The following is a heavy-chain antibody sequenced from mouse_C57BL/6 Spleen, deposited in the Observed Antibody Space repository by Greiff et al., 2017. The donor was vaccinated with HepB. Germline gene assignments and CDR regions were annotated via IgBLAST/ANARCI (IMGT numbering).Heavy chain of an antibody. CDR3: ARDGSYYYAMDY. D-gene: IGHD2-3*01. V-gene: IGHV1-4*01. J-gene: IGHJ4*01. CDR2: INPSSGYT. CDR1: GYTFTSYT. Sequence: VKLMESGAELARPGASVKMSCKASGYTFTSYTMHWVKQRPGQGLEWIGYINPSSGYTKYNQKFKDKATLTADKSSSTAYMQLSSLTSEDSAVYYCARDGSYYYAMDYWGQGTSVTVSS.